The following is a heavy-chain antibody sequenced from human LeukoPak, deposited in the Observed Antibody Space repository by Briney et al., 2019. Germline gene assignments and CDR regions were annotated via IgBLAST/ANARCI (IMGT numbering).Heavy chain of an antibody. D-gene: IGHD3-3*01. J-gene: IGHJ4*02. CDR1: GFTFSSYA. V-gene: IGHV3-23*01. CDR2: ISGSGGST. CDR3: AKVSVFGVVINYFDY. Sequence: PGGSLRLPCAASGFTFSSYAMSWVRQAPGKGLEWVSAISGSGGSTYYADSVKGRFTISRDNSKNTLYLQMNSLRAEDTAVYYCAKVSVFGVVINYFDYWGQGTLVTVSS.